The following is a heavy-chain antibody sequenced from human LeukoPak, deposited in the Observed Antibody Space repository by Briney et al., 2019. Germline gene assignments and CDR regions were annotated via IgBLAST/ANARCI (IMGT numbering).Heavy chain of an antibody. CDR3: ARKYSSSWYRLGAFDI. D-gene: IGHD6-13*01. V-gene: IGHV4-59*01. CDR2: IYYSGST. Sequence: SETLSLTCTVSGGSISSYYWSWIRQPPGKGLEWIGYIYYSGSTNYNPSLKSRVTISVDTSKNQFSLKLSSVTAADTAVYYCARKYSSSWYRLGAFDIWGQGTMVTVSS. CDR1: GGSISSYY. J-gene: IGHJ3*02.